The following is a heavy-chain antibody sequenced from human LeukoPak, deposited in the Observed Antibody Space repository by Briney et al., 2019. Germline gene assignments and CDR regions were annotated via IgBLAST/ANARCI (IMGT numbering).Heavy chain of an antibody. Sequence: PSETLSLTCTVSGGSISGYYWSWIRQPPGKGLEWIGYIYYTGSTNYNPSLKSRVTISVDTSENQFSLKVSSVTAEDTAVYYCVRSKSGTYGWFDPWGQGPLVTVSS. CDR1: GGSISGYY. CDR3: VRSKSGTYGWFDP. CDR2: IYYTGST. V-gene: IGHV4-59*01. J-gene: IGHJ5*02. D-gene: IGHD4-17*01.